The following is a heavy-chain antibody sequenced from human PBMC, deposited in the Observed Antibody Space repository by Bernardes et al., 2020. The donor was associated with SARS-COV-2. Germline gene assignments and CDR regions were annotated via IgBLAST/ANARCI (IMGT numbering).Heavy chain of an antibody. CDR1: GGSISAYY. D-gene: IGHD1-20*01. CDR3: AKGGPYKWNNRLS. V-gene: IGHV4-34*01. Sequence: SETRSPTCGGYGGSISAYYWSWISQPPGKGREWNGEIKNTGTHTNNRSLKSRVTISIDTSKNQFSLKLRSVTAADTAIYYCAKGGPYKWNNRLSWGQGTLVSVSS. J-gene: IGHJ4*02. CDR2: IKNTGTH.